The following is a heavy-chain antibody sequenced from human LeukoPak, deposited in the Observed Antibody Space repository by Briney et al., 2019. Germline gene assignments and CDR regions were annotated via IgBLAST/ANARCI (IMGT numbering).Heavy chain of an antibody. CDR3: TRGIGTYNWFDP. D-gene: IGHD1-26*01. CDR2: IDRKDKGYATAT. V-gene: IGHV3-73*01. Sequence: GGSRKLSCAASGFTFSGSAIHWVRQSSGKGLEWVGQIDRKDKGYATATAYAASVKGRFTISRDDSINTAYLQMKSLKTEDTALYYRTRGIGTYNWFDPWGQGTLVTVSS. CDR1: GFTFSGSA. J-gene: IGHJ5*02.